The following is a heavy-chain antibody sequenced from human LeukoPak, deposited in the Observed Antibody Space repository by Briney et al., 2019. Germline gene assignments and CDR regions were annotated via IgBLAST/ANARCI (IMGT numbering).Heavy chain of an antibody. V-gene: IGHV3-7*01. CDR2: IKDDGSET. CDR1: GFTFGDYA. D-gene: IGHD5-18*01. CDR3: AREPRGYSYGL. Sequence: GGSLRLSCTASGFTFGDYAMSWIRQAPGKGLEWVANIKDDGSETYYVASVKGRFTISRDNAKDSLYLQMNSLRAEDTAVYYCAREPRGYSYGLWGRGTLVTVSS. J-gene: IGHJ4*02.